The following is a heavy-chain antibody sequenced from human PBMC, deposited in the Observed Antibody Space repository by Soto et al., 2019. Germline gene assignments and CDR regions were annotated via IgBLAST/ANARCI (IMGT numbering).Heavy chain of an antibody. CDR1: GYTFTGYY. CDR3: ARPNNDYYGSGTHGAFDI. D-gene: IGHD3-10*01. CDR2: INPNSGGT. Sequence: GASVKVSCKASGYTFTGYYMHWVRQAPGQGLEWMGWINPNSGGTNYAQKFQGWVTMTRDTSISTAYMELSRPRSDDTAVYYCARPNNDYYGSGTHGAFDIWGQGTMVTVSS. J-gene: IGHJ3*02. V-gene: IGHV1-2*04.